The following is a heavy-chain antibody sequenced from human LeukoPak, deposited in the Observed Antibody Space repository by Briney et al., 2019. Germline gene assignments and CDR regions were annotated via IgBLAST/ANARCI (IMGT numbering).Heavy chain of an antibody. J-gene: IGHJ3*02. Sequence: SVKVSCKASGGTFSSYAISWVRQAPGQGLEWMGGIIPIFGTANYAQKFQGRVTITADESTSTAYMELSSLRSEDTAVYYCARGSAVVPAVPLGAFDIWGQGTMVTVSS. D-gene: IGHD2-2*01. CDR3: ARGSAVVPAVPLGAFDI. CDR2: IIPIFGTA. CDR1: GGTFSSYA. V-gene: IGHV1-69*13.